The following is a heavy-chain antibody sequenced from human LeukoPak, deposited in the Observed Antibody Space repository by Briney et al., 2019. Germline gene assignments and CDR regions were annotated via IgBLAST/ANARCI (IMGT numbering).Heavy chain of an antibody. D-gene: IGHD4-17*01. CDR1: GGPISSSNW. CDR3: ARDATTVTPYWYFDL. CDR2: IYHSGST. V-gene: IGHV4-4*02. J-gene: IGHJ2*01. Sequence: SGTLSLTCAVSGGPISSSNWWSWVRQPPGKGLEWIGEIYHSGSTNYNPSLKSRVTISVDKSKNQFSLKLSSVTAADTAVYYCARDATTVTPYWYFDLWGRGTLVTVSS.